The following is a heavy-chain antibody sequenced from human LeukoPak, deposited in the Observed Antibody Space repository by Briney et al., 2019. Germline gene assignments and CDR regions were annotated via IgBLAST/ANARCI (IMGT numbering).Heavy chain of an antibody. D-gene: IGHD1-14*01. V-gene: IGHV3-74*01. J-gene: IGHJ5*02. CDR1: GFTFSSYW. Sequence: PWGVLRLSCAASGFTFSSYWMHWVRQAPGKGLVWVSRINSDGSSTSYADSVKGRFTISRDNAKNTLYLQMNSLRAEDTAVYYCARGHDSPDPWFDPWGQGTLVTVSS. CDR2: INSDGSST. CDR3: ARGHDSPDPWFDP.